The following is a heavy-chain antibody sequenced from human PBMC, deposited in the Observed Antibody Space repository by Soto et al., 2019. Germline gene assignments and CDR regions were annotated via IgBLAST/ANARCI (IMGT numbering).Heavy chain of an antibody. V-gene: IGHV1-8*01. CDR3: ARAATYYYPLGSGADY. CDR1: GYMFTTYD. D-gene: IGHD3-10*01. J-gene: IGHJ4*02. Sequence: GASVKVSCKASGYMFTTYDIMWVRQATGQGREWVGGMNPNTGHTGYAQKCQGRVTMTRDPSISTAYMELSSLRSDDTAGYYCARAATYYYPLGSGADYWGQGTLVTVSS. CDR2: MNPNTGHT.